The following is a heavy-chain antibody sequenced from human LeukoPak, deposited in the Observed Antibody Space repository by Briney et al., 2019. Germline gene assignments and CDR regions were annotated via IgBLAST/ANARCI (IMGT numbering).Heavy chain of an antibody. D-gene: IGHD5-12*01. CDR1: RYTFTSYG. Sequence: GASVTVSCMASRYTFTSYGINWVRQAPGQGLEWMGWISAYNGNRNYAQKYQGRVTMTTDTSTSTAYMELRSLRSDDTAVYYCARDSGYDDQGFDYWGQGTLVTVSS. J-gene: IGHJ4*02. V-gene: IGHV1-18*04. CDR2: ISAYNGNR. CDR3: ARDSGYDDQGFDY.